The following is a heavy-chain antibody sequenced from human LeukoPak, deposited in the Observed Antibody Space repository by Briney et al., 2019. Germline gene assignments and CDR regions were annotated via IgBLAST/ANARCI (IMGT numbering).Heavy chain of an antibody. Sequence: ASVKVSCNASGGTFSIYAISWVRQAPGQGLERMGGIIPIFGTANYAQEFQGRVTITADESTSTAYMELSSLRFEDTGVYYCARGSVVVTAAMPEVPALTEHYYYYYMDVWGKGTAVTISS. CDR2: IIPIFGTA. CDR1: GGTFSIYA. J-gene: IGHJ6*03. V-gene: IGHV1-69*13. D-gene: IGHD2-2*01. CDR3: ARGSVVVTAAMPEVPALTEHYYYYYMDV.